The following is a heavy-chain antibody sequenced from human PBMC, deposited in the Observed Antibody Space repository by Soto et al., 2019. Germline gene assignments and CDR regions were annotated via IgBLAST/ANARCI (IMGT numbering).Heavy chain of an antibody. CDR1: GFTFSSYS. Sequence: EVQLVESGGGLVQPGGSLRLSCAASGFTFSSYSMNWVRQAPGKGLEWVSYISSSSSTIYYADSVKGRFTISRDNAKNALYLQMNSLRAEDTAVYYGARDIVVVPAAADSDYWGQGTLVTVSS. CDR2: ISSSSSTI. CDR3: ARDIVVVPAAADSDY. D-gene: IGHD2-2*01. V-gene: IGHV3-48*01. J-gene: IGHJ4*02.